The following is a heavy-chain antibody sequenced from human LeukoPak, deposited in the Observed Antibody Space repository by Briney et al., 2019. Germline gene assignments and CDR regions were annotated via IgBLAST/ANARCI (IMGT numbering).Heavy chain of an antibody. CDR1: RFTFSTRW. D-gene: IGHD6-19*01. CDR3: AKGKYSSGWSLPGLGG. V-gene: IGHV3-30*18. Sequence: PGGSLRLSCAASRFTFSTRWMNWVRQAPGKGLEWVAVISYDGSNKYYADSVKGRFTISRDNSKNTLYLQMNSLRAEDTAVYYCAKGKYSSGWSLPGLGGWGQGTLVTVSS. J-gene: IGHJ4*02. CDR2: ISYDGSNK.